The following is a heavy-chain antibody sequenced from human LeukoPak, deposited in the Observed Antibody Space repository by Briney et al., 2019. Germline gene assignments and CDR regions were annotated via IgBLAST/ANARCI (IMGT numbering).Heavy chain of an antibody. CDR2: IYTSGST. CDR3: ARGLRFLEWLSLHITYYFDY. D-gene: IGHD3-3*01. Sequence: PSQTLSLTCTVSGGSISSGSYYWGWIRQPAGKGLEWIGRIYTSGSTNYNPSLKSRVTISVDTSKNQFSLKLSSVTAADTAVYYCARGLRFLEWLSLHITYYFDYWGQGTLVTVSS. J-gene: IGHJ4*02. CDR1: GGSISSGSYY. V-gene: IGHV4-61*02.